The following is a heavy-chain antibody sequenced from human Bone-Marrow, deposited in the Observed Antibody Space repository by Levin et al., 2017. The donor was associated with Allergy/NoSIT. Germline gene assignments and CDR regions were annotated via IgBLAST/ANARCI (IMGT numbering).Heavy chain of an antibody. CDR3: ASAYCTNGVCSTLKKYYYYYYGMDV. J-gene: IGHJ6*02. D-gene: IGHD2-8*01. CDR2: IIPIFGTA. V-gene: IGHV1-69*13. CDR1: GGTFSSYA. Sequence: GASVKVSCKASGGTFSSYAISWVRQAPGQGLEWMGGIIPIFGTANYAQKFQGRVTITADESTSTAYMELSSLRSEDTAVYYCASAYCTNGVCSTLKKYYYYYYGMDVWGQGTTVTVSS.